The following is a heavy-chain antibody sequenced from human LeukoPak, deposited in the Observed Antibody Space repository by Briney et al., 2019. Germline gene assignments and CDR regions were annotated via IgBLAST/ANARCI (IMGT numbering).Heavy chain of an antibody. J-gene: IGHJ6*03. Sequence: PGGSLRLSCAASGFTVSSNYMNWVRQAPGKGLEWVSSISSSSSYIYYADSVKGRFTISRDNAKNSLYLQMNSLRAEDTAVYYCASLPRYYYYYMDVWGKGTTVTVSS. CDR2: ISSSSSYI. CDR1: GFTVSSNY. CDR3: ASLPRYYYYYMDV. V-gene: IGHV3-21*01.